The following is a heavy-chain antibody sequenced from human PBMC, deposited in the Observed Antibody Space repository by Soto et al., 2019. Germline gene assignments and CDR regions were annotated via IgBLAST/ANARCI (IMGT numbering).Heavy chain of an antibody. J-gene: IGHJ6*02. D-gene: IGHD6-13*01. CDR2: IKSKTDGGTT. V-gene: IGHV3-15*07. CDR1: GFTFSNAW. Sequence: PGGSLRLSCAASGFTFSNAWMNWVRQAPGKGLEWVGRIKSKTDGGTTDYAAPVKGRFTISRDDSKNTLYLQMNSLKTEDTAVYYCTTDPQIADVDVYYYYGMDVWGQGTTVTVSS. CDR3: TTDPQIADVDVYYYYGMDV.